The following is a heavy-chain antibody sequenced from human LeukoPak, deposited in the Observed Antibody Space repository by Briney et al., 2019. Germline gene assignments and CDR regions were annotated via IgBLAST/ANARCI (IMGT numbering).Heavy chain of an antibody. V-gene: IGHV1-69*05. Sequence: ASVKVSCKASGYTFTSYGISWVRQAPGQGLEWMGGIIPIFGTANYAQQFQGRVTITTDKATSTAYMELSSLRSEDTAVYYCARSSIIAAAGPYYFDYWGQGTLVTVSS. D-gene: IGHD6-13*01. J-gene: IGHJ4*02. CDR3: ARSSIIAAAGPYYFDY. CDR2: IIPIFGTA. CDR1: GYTFTSYG.